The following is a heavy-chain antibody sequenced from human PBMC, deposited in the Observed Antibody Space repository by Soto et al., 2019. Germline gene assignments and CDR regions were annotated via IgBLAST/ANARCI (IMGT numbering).Heavy chain of an antibody. Sequence: EVQLVESGGGLVKPGGSLRLSCAASGFTFSSYSMNWVRQAPGKGLEWVSSISCSTSYIYYADSVKGRFTTSRDNAKISRYLQMNSLRAEDTAVYYCARVVDYCDPYYYYGMDVWGQGTTVTVSS. CDR2: ISCSTSYI. V-gene: IGHV3-21*01. D-gene: IGHD3-22*01. J-gene: IGHJ6*02. CDR3: ARVVDYCDPYYYYGMDV. CDR1: GFTFSSYS.